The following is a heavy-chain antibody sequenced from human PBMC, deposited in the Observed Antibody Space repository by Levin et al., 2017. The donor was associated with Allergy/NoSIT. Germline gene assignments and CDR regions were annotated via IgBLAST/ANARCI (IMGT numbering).Heavy chain of an antibody. J-gene: IGHJ5*02. V-gene: IGHV4-59*01. CDR1: GGSISSYY. CDR2: IYYSGST. Sequence: SQTLSLTCTVSGGSISSYYWSWIRQPPGKGLEWIGYIYYSGSTNYNPSLKSRVTISVDTSKNQFSLKLSSVTAADTAVYYCAREWIDYYDSSGYHLGNWFDPWGQGTLVTVSS. CDR3: AREWIDYYDSSGYHLGNWFDP. D-gene: IGHD3-22*01.